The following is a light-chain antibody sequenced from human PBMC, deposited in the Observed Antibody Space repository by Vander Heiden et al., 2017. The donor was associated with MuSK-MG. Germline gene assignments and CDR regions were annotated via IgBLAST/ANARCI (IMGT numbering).Light chain of an antibody. CDR1: QSISSW. CDR2: DAS. CDR3: QQENSSSRA. V-gene: IGKV1-5*01. Sequence: DIQMTQSPSTLSASVGDRVTITCRASQSISSWLAWYQQKPGKAPKLLIYDASSLESGVPSRFSGSGSGTEFTLTISSLQPDDFATYYCQQENSSSRAFGQGTKLDIK. J-gene: IGKJ2*01.